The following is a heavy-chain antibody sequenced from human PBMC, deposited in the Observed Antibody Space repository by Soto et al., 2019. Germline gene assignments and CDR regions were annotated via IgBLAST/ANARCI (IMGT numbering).Heavy chain of an antibody. CDR3: AKREYCSGGSCYSPTPDYYYYYGMDV. CDR2: ISGSGGST. Sequence: GGSLRLSCAASGFTFSSYAMSWVRQAPGKGLEWVSAISGSGGSTYYADSVKGRFTISRDNSKNTLYLQMNSLRAEDTAVYYCAKREYCSGGSCYSPTPDYYYYYGMDVWGQGTTVTVSS. D-gene: IGHD2-15*01. V-gene: IGHV3-23*01. J-gene: IGHJ6*02. CDR1: GFTFSSYA.